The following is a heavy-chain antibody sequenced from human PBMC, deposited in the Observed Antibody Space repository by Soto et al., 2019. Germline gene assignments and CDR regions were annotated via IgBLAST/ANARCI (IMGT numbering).Heavy chain of an antibody. CDR3: ARHEGRIAVAGTFDY. D-gene: IGHD6-19*01. CDR1: GGSISSSSYY. V-gene: IGHV4-39*01. Sequence: ETLSLTCTVSGGSISSSSYYWGWIRQPPGKGLERIGGIYYSGSTYYNPSLKSRVTISVDTSKNQFSLKLSSVTAADTAVYYCARHEGRIAVAGTFDYWGQGTLVTVSS. CDR2: IYYSGST. J-gene: IGHJ4*02.